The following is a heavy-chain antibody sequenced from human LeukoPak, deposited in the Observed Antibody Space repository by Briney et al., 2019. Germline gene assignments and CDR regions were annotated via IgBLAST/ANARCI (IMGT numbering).Heavy chain of an antibody. D-gene: IGHD6-13*01. CDR1: GYTFTSYD. CDR3: ARVSPRPGEKRIAAAGTRLLLGY. J-gene: IGHJ4*02. CDR2: MNPNSGNT. Sequence: ASVKVSCKASGYTFTSYDINWVRQATGQGLEWMGWMNPNSGNTGYAQKFQGRVTMTRNTSISTAYMGLSSLRSEDTAVYYCARVSPRPGEKRIAAAGTRLLLGYWGQGTLVTVSS. V-gene: IGHV1-8*01.